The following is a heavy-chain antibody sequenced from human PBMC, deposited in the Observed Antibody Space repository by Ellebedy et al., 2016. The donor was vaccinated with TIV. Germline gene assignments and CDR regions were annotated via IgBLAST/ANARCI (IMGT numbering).Heavy chain of an antibody. V-gene: IGHV3-23*01. J-gene: IGHJ4*01. CDR1: GFTFNSYA. CDR2: ISGSGGNT. Sequence: GESLKISCAASGFTFNSYAMSWVRQAPGKGLEWVSAISGSGGNTYYADSVKGRFPISRDNSKNTLYLQMNSLRAEDTALYYCVKEGGNGDHPTTFDCWGHGTLVTVSS. D-gene: IGHD4-17*01. CDR3: VKEGGNGDHPTTFDC.